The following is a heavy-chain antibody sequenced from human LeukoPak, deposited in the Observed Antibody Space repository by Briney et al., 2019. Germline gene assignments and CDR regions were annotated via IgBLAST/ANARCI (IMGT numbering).Heavy chain of an antibody. CDR1: GYTLTGYY. CDR2: INPNSGGT. V-gene: IGHV1-2*02. CDR3: ARGAVTTLSSYYYMDV. J-gene: IGHJ6*03. D-gene: IGHD4-17*01. Sequence: PLASVNVSCKASGYTLTGYYMHWVRQAPGQGLEWMGWINPNSGGTNYAQKFQGRVTMTRDTSISTAYMELSRLRSDDTAVYYCARGAVTTLSSYYYMDVWGKGTTVTISS.